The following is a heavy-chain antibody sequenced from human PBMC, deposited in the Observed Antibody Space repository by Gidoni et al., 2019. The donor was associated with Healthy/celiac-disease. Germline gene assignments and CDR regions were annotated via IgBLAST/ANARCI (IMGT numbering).Heavy chain of an antibody. CDR3: AKDENSGGPNY. J-gene: IGHJ4*02. CDR1: GFTCSSYG. Sequence: QVQLVESGGGVVQPGRSLSISCAAPGFTCSSYGMHWVRQAPGKGLEWVAVISYDGSNKYYADSVKGRFTISRDNSKNTLYLQMNSLRAEDTAVYYCAKDENSGGPNYWGQGTLVTVSS. V-gene: IGHV3-30*18. D-gene: IGHD6-19*01. CDR2: ISYDGSNK.